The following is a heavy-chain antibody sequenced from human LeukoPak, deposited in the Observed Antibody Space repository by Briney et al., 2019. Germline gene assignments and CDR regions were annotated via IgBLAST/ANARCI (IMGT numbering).Heavy chain of an antibody. J-gene: IGHJ4*02. CDR2: INPNSGGT. Sequence: ASVKVSCKASGYTFTSYYMHWVRQAPGQGLEWMGWINPNSGGTNYAQKFQGRVTMTRDTSISTAYMELSRLRSDDTAVYYCARDRGYSSGWYVDYWGQGTLVTVSS. CDR1: GYTFTSYY. V-gene: IGHV1-2*02. CDR3: ARDRGYSSGWYVDY. D-gene: IGHD6-19*01.